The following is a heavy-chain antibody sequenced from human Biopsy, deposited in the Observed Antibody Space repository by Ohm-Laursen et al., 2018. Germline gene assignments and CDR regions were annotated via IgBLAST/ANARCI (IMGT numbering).Heavy chain of an antibody. CDR3: ARDSRGGHLNTALITGKNLDS. V-gene: IGHV4-59*01. CDR1: RDSISNYY. Sequence: TLSLTCTVSRDSISNYYWTWIRQSPGKGLEWIGYIYNTGSTNYNPSVKSRVTISVDTSKNQFSLKLNSVTAADTAVYFCARDSRGGHLNTALITGKNLDSWGQGILVTVSS. D-gene: IGHD5-18*01. CDR2: IYNTGST. J-gene: IGHJ4*02.